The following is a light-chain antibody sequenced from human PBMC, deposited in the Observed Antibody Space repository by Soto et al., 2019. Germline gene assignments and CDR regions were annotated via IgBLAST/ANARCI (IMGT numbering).Light chain of an antibody. V-gene: IGKV3-15*01. CDR1: QNVSSN. J-gene: IGKJ5*01. CDR3: QQYNNWPPIT. Sequence: EIVMTQSPATLSVSPGERATLSFMASQNVSSNLAWYQQKPGQAPRLLIYGASTRATGIPARFSGSGSGTEFALTISSLQSEDFAVYYCQQYNNWPPITFGQGTRLEIK. CDR2: GAS.